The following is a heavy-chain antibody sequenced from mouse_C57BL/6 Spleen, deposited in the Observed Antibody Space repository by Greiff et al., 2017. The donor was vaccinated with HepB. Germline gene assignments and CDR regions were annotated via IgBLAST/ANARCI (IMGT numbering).Heavy chain of an antibody. CDR2: INPSTGGT. CDR3: ARQTGSYYFDY. V-gene: IGHV1-42*01. Sequence: VQLKESGPELVKPGASVKISCKASGYSFTGYYMNWVKQSPEKSLEWIGEINPSTGGTTYNQKFKAKATLTVDKSSSTAYMQLKSLTSEDSAVYYCARQTGSYYFDYWGQGTTLTVSS. D-gene: IGHD4-1*01. CDR1: GYSFTGYY. J-gene: IGHJ2*01.